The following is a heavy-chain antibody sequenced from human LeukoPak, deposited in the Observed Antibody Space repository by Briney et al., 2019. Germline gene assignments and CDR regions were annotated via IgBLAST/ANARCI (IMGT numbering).Heavy chain of an antibody. V-gene: IGHV7-4-1*02. J-gene: IGHJ3*02. CDR2: INTNTGNP. D-gene: IGHD3-9*01. CDR3: ARGPLRYFDWFLPAYDDAFDI. CDR1: GYTFTSYA. Sequence: ASVKVSCKASGYTFTSYAMNWVRQAPGQGLEWMGWINTNTGNPTYAQGFTGRFVFSLDTSVSTAYLQISSLKAEDTAVYYCARGPLRYFDWFLPAYDDAFDIWGQGTMVTVSS.